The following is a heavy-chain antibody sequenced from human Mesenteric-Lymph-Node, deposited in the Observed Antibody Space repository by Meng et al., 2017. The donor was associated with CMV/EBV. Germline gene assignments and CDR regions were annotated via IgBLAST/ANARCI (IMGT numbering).Heavy chain of an antibody. Sequence: CKGSGYSFTSCWIAWVRQMPGKGLEWMGIIYPGDSDTRYSPSLQGQVTISANKSISTAYLQWSSLKASDTAMYYCARRSVSLYYFDYWGQGTLVTVSS. CDR2: IYPGDSDT. V-gene: IGHV5-51*01. CDR1: GYSFTSCW. D-gene: IGHD1-14*01. CDR3: ARRSVSLYYFDY. J-gene: IGHJ4*02.